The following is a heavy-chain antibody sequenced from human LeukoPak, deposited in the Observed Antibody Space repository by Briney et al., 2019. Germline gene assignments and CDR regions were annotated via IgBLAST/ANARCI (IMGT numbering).Heavy chain of an antibody. D-gene: IGHD2-2*01. CDR2: IYNWGGT. Sequence: GGPLTLLCAVSGLPHKINHESCLRHARGRALVCVTDIYNWGGTYYADTVKSRFTISRDNSKNTLYLQMNSVRAEDTAVYYCARDRTWDIVVGPGSLYFGMDVWGEGTTVTVSS. V-gene: IGHV3-66*01. J-gene: IGHJ6*04. CDR1: GLPHKINH. CDR3: ARDRTWDIVVGPGSLYFGMDV.